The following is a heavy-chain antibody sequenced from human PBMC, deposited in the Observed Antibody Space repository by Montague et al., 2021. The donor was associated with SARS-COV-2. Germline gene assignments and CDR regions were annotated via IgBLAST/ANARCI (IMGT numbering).Heavy chain of an antibody. CDR3: ARIPVGSKYYFDF. CDR2: TYYRSKWYN. V-gene: IGHV6-1*01. Sequence: CAISGDSVAVNVATWNWIRQSPSRRLQWLGMTYYRSKWYNDYAESVKSRITIDPDTSKHQFSLHLNSVTPEDTAVYYCARIPVGSKYYFDFWGQGTLVTVSS. CDR1: GDSVAVNVAT. D-gene: IGHD2-2*01. J-gene: IGHJ4*02.